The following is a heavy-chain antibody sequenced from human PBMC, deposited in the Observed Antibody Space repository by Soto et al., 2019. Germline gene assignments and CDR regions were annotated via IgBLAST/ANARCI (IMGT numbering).Heavy chain of an antibody. V-gene: IGHV4-34*01. J-gene: IGHJ4*02. CDR3: ARGHSSRARDVDY. D-gene: IGHD6-13*01. Sequence: QVQLQQWGAGLLKPSETLSLTCAVYGGSFSGYYWSWIRQPPGKGLEWIGEINHSGSTNYNPSLNSRVTISVDTSKNQFSLKLRSVTAAATAVYYCARGHSSRARDVDYWGQGTLVTVYS. CDR2: INHSGST. CDR1: GGSFSGYY.